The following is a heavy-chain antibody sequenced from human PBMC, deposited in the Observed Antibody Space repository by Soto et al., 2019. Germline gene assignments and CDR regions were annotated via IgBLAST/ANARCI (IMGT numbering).Heavy chain of an antibody. CDR3: ARGWYYGMDV. V-gene: IGHV3-11*01. J-gene: IGHJ6*01. CDR1: GFTFSDYY. D-gene: IGHD2-15*01. CDR2: ISSSGSTI. Sequence: QVQLVESGGGLVKPGGSLRLSCAASGFTFSDYYMSWIRQAPGKGLEWVSYISSSGSTIYYADSVKGRFTISRDNAKNSLYLQQNRRRAEETEVYYTARGWYYGMDVWRQQTQFTVSS.